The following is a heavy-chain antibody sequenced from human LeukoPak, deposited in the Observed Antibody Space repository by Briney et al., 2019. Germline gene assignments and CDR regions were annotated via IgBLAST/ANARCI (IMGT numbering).Heavy chain of an antibody. CDR1: GFTFSDYS. D-gene: IGHD2-15*01. CDR3: ARAGLGGHYIDY. CDR2: VSGSDENK. Sequence: GGSLRLSCAASGFTFSDYSMTWNRQAQGQGLEWISYVSGSDENKYYAGSVRGRCAIPRDNAEKPLFLQMRNVRAEDTAVYYCARAGLGGHYIDYWGQGTLVTVSS. V-gene: IGHV3-11*01. J-gene: IGHJ4*02.